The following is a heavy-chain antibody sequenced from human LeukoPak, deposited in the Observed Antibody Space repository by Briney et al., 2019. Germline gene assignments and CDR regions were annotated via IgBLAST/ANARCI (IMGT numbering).Heavy chain of an antibody. D-gene: IGHD5-12*01. CDR2: IYYSGST. CDR3: ARRDFATRLYNWFDP. Sequence: SETLSLTCTVSGGSISNNLYHWGWIRQPPGKGLEWIGSIYYSGSTYYNPSLKSRVTISVDTSKNQFSLKLSSVTAADTAVYYCARRDFATRLYNWFDPWGQGTLVTVSS. V-gene: IGHV4-39*01. CDR1: GGSISNNLYH. J-gene: IGHJ5*02.